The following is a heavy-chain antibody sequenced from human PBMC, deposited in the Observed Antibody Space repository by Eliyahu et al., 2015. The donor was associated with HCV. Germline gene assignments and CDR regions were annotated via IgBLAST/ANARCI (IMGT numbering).Heavy chain of an antibody. J-gene: IGHJ4*02. D-gene: IGHD1-7*01. CDR2: ISYDGSNK. CDR1: GFTFSSXG. Sequence: QVQLVESGGGVVQPGRSLRLSCAASGFTFSSXGMHWVRQAPGKGLEWVAVISYDGSNKYYADSVKGRFTISRDNSKNTLYLQMNSLRAEDTAVYYCALEEKLGPFDYWGQGTLVTVSS. V-gene: IGHV3-30*03. CDR3: ALEEKLGPFDY.